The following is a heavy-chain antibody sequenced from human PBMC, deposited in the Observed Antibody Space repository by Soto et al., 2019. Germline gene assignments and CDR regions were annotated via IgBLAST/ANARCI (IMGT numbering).Heavy chain of an antibody. CDR3: AHASGYCSSTSCMYYFDY. CDR2: IYWDDDK. D-gene: IGHD2-2*01. V-gene: IGHV2-5*02. J-gene: IGHJ4*02. CDR1: GFSLSTSGVG. Sequence: SGPTLVNPTQTLTLTCTFSGFSLSTSGVGVGWIRQPPGKALEWLALIYWDDDKRYSPSLKSRLTITKDTSKNQVVLTMTNMDPVDTATYYCAHASGYCSSTSCMYYFDYWGQGTLVTVSS.